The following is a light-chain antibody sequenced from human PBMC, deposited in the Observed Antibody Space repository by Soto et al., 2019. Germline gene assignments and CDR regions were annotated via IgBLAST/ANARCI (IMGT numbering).Light chain of an antibody. J-gene: IGKJ2*01. Sequence: EIVLTQSPGTLSLSPGERATLSCRASQSVSSSYLAWYQQKPGQAPRLLIYGASSRATGIPDRFSGSGSGTDFTLTISRLELEDLAVYYCQQYGSSPRTFSQGTKLEIK. V-gene: IGKV3-20*01. CDR3: QQYGSSPRT. CDR1: QSVSSSY. CDR2: GAS.